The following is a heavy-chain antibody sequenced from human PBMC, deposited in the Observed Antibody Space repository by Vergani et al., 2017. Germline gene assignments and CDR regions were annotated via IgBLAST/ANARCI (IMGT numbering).Heavy chain of an antibody. CDR2: IKQDGSEK. CDR1: GFTFSSYW. V-gene: IGHV3-7*01. D-gene: IGHD6-19*01. Sequence: EVQLVESGGGLVQPGGSLRLSCAASGFTFSSYWMSWVRQAPGKGLEGVANIKQDGSEKYYVDSVKGRFTISRDNAKNSLYLQMNSLRAEDTAVYYCARERQQWLEPVLDYWGQGTLVTVSS. CDR3: ARERQQWLEPVLDY. J-gene: IGHJ4*02.